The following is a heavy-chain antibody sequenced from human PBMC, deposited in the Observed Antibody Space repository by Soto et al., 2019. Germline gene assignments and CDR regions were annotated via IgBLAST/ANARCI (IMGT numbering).Heavy chain of an antibody. J-gene: IGHJ4*02. CDR1: GGSISSYY. CDR3: ARDNARYCGGDCYSRTFDY. CDR2: IYYSGST. V-gene: IGHV4-59*01. D-gene: IGHD2-21*02. Sequence: SETLSLTCTVSGGSISSYYWSWIRQPPGKGLEWIGYIYYSGSTNYNPSLKSRVTISVDTSKNQFSLKLSSVTAADTAVYYCARDNARYCGGDCYSRTFDYWGQGTLVTVSS.